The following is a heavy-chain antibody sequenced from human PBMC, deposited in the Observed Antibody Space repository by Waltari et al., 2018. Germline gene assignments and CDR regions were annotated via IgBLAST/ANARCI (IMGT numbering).Heavy chain of an antibody. J-gene: IGHJ4*02. CDR1: GFSLTTGGVD. V-gene: IGHV2-5*01. D-gene: IGHD3-16*01. Sequence: QITLKESGPTLVKPSQTLTLTCTFSGFSLTTGGVDVGWVRQPPGKALEWLAFIYWNDDKRYSPSLKSRLTITKDTSKSQVVLTMTDMGPVDTATYYCAHLHYDYEDLGLDYWGQGILVTVSS. CDR3: AHLHYDYEDLGLDY. CDR2: IYWNDDK.